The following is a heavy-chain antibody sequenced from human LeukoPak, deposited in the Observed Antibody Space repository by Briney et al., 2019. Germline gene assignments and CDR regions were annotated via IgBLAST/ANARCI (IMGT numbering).Heavy chain of an antibody. J-gene: IGHJ4*02. CDR3: ATGDYGSGSQIDY. D-gene: IGHD3-10*01. Sequence: ASVKVSCKVSGYTLTELSMHWVRQAPGKGLEWMGGFGPEDGETIYAQKFQGRVTMTEDTSTDTAYMELSSLRSEDTAVYYCATGDYGSGSQIDYWGQGTLVTVSS. CDR2: FGPEDGET. CDR1: GYTLTELS. V-gene: IGHV1-24*01.